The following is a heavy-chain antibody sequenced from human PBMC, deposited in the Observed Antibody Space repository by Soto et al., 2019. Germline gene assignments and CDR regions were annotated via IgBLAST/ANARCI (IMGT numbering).Heavy chain of an antibody. D-gene: IGHD1-26*01. CDR2: TSNSGPT. J-gene: IGHJ6*02. CDR1: GGSISSYH. CDR3: ARDSTSGNPGYYGMDV. Sequence: SETLSLTCTVSGGSISSYHWSWIRQSPGKGLEWIGYTSNSGPTKYNPSLKSRVTISADTSKNQFSLRLSSVTAADTAVYYCARDSTSGNPGYYGMDVWGQGTTVT. V-gene: IGHV4-59*01.